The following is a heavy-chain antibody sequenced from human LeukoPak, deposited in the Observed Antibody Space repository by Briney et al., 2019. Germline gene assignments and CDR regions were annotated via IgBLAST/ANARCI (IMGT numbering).Heavy chain of an antibody. V-gene: IGHV3-21*01. CDR1: GFTFSSYS. CDR3: ARDRLLWFGELLVNDY. CDR2: ISSSSSYI. D-gene: IGHD3-10*01. Sequence: PGGSLRLSCAASGFTFSSYSMNWVRQAPGKGLEWVSSISSSSSYIYYADSVKGRFTISRDNAKNSLYLQMNSLSAEDTAVYYCARDRLLWFGELLVNDYWGQGTLVTVSS. J-gene: IGHJ4*02.